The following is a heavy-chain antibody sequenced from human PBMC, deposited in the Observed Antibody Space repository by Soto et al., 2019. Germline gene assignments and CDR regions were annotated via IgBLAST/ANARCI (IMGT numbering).Heavy chain of an antibody. D-gene: IGHD3-16*01. CDR2: ITSAGDT. Sequence: ERQLVESGGGLVQPGGSLRLSCEASGFSFSIYDIHWVRQPTGKGLEWVSGITSAGDTYYSGSVEVRFTISRENAKNSLYRQMNSLRAEDTAVYSCGRDAKSEDSLGKGGFDSWGQGVQVTVSS. CDR3: GRDAKSEDSLGKGGFDS. CDR1: GFSFSIYD. V-gene: IGHV3-13*01. J-gene: IGHJ4*02.